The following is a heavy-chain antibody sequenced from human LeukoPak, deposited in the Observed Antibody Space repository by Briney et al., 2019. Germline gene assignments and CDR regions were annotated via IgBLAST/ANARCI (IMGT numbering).Heavy chain of an antibody. V-gene: IGHV3-43*02. CDR3: AKDKALGYCSAGSCLYLDY. J-gene: IGHJ4*02. CDR2: ISGDGGNT. Sequence: GGSLRLSCAASGFTLDDYAIHWVRQAPGKGLEGVSLISGDGGNTYYAESVKGRFTLSRDNSKISMYLQMNSLRSKDTAFYYCAKDKALGYCSAGSCLYLDYWGQGTLVTVSS. D-gene: IGHD2-15*01. CDR1: GFTLDDYA.